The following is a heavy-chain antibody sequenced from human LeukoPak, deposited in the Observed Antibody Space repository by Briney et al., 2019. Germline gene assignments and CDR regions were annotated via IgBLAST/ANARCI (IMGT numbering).Heavy chain of an antibody. V-gene: IGHV3-66*01. CDR2: IYAGGST. CDR3: ARDGFIEGATTTKGGFDY. D-gene: IGHD1-26*01. J-gene: IGHJ4*02. Sequence: GGSLRLSCAASGFTVSSNYMSWVRQAPGKGLEWVSAIYAGGSTYYADSVKGRFTIFRDNSKNTVYLQMNSLRAEDTAVYYCARDGFIEGATTTKGGFDYWGQGTLVTVSS. CDR1: GFTVSSNY.